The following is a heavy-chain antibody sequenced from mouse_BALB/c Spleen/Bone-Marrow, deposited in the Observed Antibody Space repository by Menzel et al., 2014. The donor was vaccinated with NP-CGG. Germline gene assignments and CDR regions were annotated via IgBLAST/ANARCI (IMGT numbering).Heavy chain of an antibody. J-gene: IGHJ4*01. CDR2: ISTYYGDA. V-gene: IGHV1S137*01. CDR3: ARGPGYYTMDY. CDR1: GYTFTDYA. Sequence: QVQLQQSGAELVRPGVSVKISCKGSGYTFTDYAMHWVKQSHAKSLEWIGIISTYYGDASYSQKFKGKATMTVDKSSSTAYMDLARLTSEDSAIYYCARGPGYYTMDYWGQGTSFTVSS.